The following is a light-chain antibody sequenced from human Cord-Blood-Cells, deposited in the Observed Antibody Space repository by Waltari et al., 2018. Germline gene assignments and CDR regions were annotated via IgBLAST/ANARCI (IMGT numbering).Light chain of an antibody. V-gene: IGKV1-39*01. CDR2: AAS. CDR1: QSISSY. Sequence: DIQMTQSPSSLSASVGDRVTITCRASQSISSYLNWYQQKPGKAPKHLIYAASSLPSGVPSRFSGSGSGTDFTLTISSLQPEDFATYYCQQSYRTPPSFGQGTKLEIK. J-gene: IGKJ2*03. CDR3: QQSYRTPPS.